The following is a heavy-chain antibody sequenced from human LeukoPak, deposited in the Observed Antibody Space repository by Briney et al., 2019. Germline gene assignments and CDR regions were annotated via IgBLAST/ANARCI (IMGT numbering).Heavy chain of an antibody. J-gene: IGHJ5*02. CDR2: ISSSSSTI. Sequence: PGGSLRLSGAASGFTFSSYSMNWVRQAPGKRLEWVSYISSSSSTIYYADSVKGRFTISRDNAKNSLELQMNSLRAEDTAVYYCARVAAAVDPWGQGTLVTVSS. CDR3: ARVAAAVDP. D-gene: IGHD6-25*01. V-gene: IGHV3-48*01. CDR1: GFTFSSYS.